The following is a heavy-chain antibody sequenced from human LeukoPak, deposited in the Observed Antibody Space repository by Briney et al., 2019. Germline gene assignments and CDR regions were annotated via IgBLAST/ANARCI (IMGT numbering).Heavy chain of an antibody. Sequence: GGSLRLSCAASGFTFSSNYMSWVRQAPGKGLEWVSVIYSGGSTYYADSVKGRFTISRDNSKNTLYLQMNSLRAEDTAVYYCAREYSSSRGNWFDPWGQGTLVTVSS. CDR1: GFTFSSNY. CDR2: IYSGGST. V-gene: IGHV3-66*01. D-gene: IGHD6-13*01. J-gene: IGHJ5*02. CDR3: AREYSSSRGNWFDP.